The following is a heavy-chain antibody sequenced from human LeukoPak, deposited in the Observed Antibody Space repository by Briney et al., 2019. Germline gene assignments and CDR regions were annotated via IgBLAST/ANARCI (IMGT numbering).Heavy chain of an antibody. CDR3: ARHMGGYEGSNY. J-gene: IGHJ4*02. V-gene: IGHV4-34*01. Sequence: PLETPSLSCAVSRGSFSGFYWSSIRQPPGQGLEWIGEIKHSGSTNYNPSLKSRVTISVDTSKNQFSLKLSSVTAADTAVYYCARHMGGYEGSNYWGQGTLVTVSS. CDR2: IKHSGST. CDR1: RGSFSGFY. D-gene: IGHD3-16*01.